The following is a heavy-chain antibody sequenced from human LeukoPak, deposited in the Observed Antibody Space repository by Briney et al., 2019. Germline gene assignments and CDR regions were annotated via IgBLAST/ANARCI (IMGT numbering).Heavy chain of an antibody. CDR1: GYTFTGYY. CDR3: ATTSYDFWSGYYTPTFDY. Sequence: ASVKVSCKASGYTFTGYYMHWVRQAPGQGLEWMGWINPNSGGTNYAQKFQGRVTMTRDTSISTAYMELSRLRSDDTAVYYCATTSYDFWSGYYTPTFDYWGQGTLVTVSS. D-gene: IGHD3-3*01. V-gene: IGHV1-2*02. J-gene: IGHJ4*02. CDR2: INPNSGGT.